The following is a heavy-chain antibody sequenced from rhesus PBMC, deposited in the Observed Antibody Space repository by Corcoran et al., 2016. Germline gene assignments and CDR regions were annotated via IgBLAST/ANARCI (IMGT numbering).Heavy chain of an antibody. J-gene: IGHJ6*01. Sequence: GGGLEWSGYIYGSSGSTYYNPSLKSRVTISTDTSKNQFSLKLSSVTAADTAVYYCARGGDGLDSWGQGVVVTVSS. CDR2: IYGSSGST. V-gene: IGHV4S7*01. CDR3: ARGGDGLDS.